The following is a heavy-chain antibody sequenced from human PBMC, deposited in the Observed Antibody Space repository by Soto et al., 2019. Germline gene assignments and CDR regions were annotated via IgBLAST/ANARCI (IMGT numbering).Heavy chain of an antibody. D-gene: IGHD4-17*01. CDR1: GGSISSGGYY. CDR2: IYYSGST. V-gene: IGHV4-31*03. J-gene: IGHJ4*02. CDR3: ARAYGDYVFDY. Sequence: SETLSLTCTVSGGSISSGGYYWTWIRQHPGKGLEWIGYIYYSGSTYYNPSLKSRVTISLDTSKNQFSLKLSSVTAADTAVYYCARAYGDYVFDYWGQGTLVTVSS.